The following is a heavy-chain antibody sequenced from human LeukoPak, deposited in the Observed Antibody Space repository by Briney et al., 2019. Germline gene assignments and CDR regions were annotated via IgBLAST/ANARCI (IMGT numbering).Heavy chain of an antibody. CDR2: IYYSGST. CDR1: GGSISSYY. V-gene: IGHV4-59*01. CDR3: ARTPRYSSSSMGAFDI. D-gene: IGHD6-13*01. Sequence: PSETPSLTCTVSGGSISSYYWSWIRQPAGKGLEWIGYIYYSGSTNYNPSLKSRVTISVDTSKNQFSLKLSSVTAADTAVYYCARTPRYSSSSMGAFDIWGQGTMVTVSS. J-gene: IGHJ3*02.